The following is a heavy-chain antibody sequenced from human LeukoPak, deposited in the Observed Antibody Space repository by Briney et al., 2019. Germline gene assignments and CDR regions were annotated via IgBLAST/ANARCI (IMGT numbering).Heavy chain of an antibody. CDR1: GGSFSGYY. Sequence: SETLSLTCAVYGGSFSGYYWSWIRQPPGKGLEWIGEINHSGSTNYNPSLKSRVTISVDTSKNQFSLKLSSVTAADTAVYYCARGGWIQLWPPGYWGQGTLVTVSS. D-gene: IGHD5-18*01. J-gene: IGHJ4*02. CDR3: ARGGWIQLWPPGY. CDR2: INHSGST. V-gene: IGHV4-34*01.